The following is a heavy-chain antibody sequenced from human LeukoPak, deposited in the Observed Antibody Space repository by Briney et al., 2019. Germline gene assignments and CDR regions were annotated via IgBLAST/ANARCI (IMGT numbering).Heavy chain of an antibody. D-gene: IGHD3-9*01. Sequence: PSETLSLTCTVSGGSISSSSYYWGWIRQPPGKGLEWIGSIYYSGSTYYNPSLKSRVTISVDTSKNQFSLELSSVTAADTAVYYCARRPPDILTGFYWFDPWGQGTLVTVSS. CDR3: ARRPPDILTGFYWFDP. CDR1: GGSISSSSYY. CDR2: IYYSGST. V-gene: IGHV4-39*01. J-gene: IGHJ5*02.